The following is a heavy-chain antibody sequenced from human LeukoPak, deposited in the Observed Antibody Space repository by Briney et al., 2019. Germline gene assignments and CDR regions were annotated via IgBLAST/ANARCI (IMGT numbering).Heavy chain of an antibody. D-gene: IGHD2-8*01. V-gene: IGHV3-7*01. J-gene: IGHJ4*02. CDR3: ARDGGWCMDY. CDR2: IKQDGSEK. Sequence: GGSLRLSCAASRFTFSSYWMTWVRQTPGKGLEWVANIKQDGSEKYYVDSVRGRFTISRDNAKNSLYLLMNSLRAEDTAVYYCARDGGWCMDYWGQGTLVTVSS. CDR1: RFTFSSYW.